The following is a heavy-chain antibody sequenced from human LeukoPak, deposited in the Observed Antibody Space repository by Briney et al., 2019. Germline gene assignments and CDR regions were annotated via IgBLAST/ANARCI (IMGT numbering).Heavy chain of an antibody. Sequence: SETLSLTCTVSGGSISSGGHYWSRIRQPPGKGLEWIGYIYYNGGNYYNPCLKSRVTISVDTSKNQFSLTLSSVTAADTAVYYCAREVVVTARGQLKYFDYWGQGTLVTVSS. CDR2: IYYNGGN. CDR1: GGSISSGGHY. J-gene: IGHJ4*02. D-gene: IGHD2-21*02. V-gene: IGHV4-30-4*01. CDR3: AREVVVTARGQLKYFDY.